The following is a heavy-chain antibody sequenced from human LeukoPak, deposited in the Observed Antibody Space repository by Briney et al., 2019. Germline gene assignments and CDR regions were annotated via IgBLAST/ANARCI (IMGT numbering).Heavy chain of an antibody. V-gene: IGHV3-23*01. D-gene: IGHD6-13*01. Sequence: PGGSLRLSCAASGFTFNSYGMSWVRQAPGKGLEWVSAISGSGGSTYYADSVKGRFTISRDNFKNTLYLQMNSLRAEDTAVYYCAKITGVYSSSWGQFDYWGQGTLVTVSS. J-gene: IGHJ4*02. CDR2: ISGSGGST. CDR3: AKITGVYSSSWGQFDY. CDR1: GFTFNSYG.